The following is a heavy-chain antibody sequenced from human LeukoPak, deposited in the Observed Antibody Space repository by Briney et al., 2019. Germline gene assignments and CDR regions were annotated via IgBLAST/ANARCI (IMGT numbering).Heavy chain of an antibody. J-gene: IGHJ6*03. D-gene: IGHD4-17*01. CDR1: GYAFTSYY. V-gene: IGHV1-46*01. CDR3: ARDRPMTTVTTLEVGDYMDV. Sequence: ASVKVSCKASGYAFTSYYMHWVRQAPGQGLEWMGIINPSGGSTSYAQKFQGRVTMTRDMSTSTVYMELSSLRSEDTAVYYCARDRPMTTVTTLEVGDYMDVWGKGTTVTVSS. CDR2: INPSGGST.